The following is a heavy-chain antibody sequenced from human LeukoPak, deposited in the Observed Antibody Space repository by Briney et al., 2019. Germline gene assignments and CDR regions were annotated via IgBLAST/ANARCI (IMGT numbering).Heavy chain of an antibody. D-gene: IGHD4-17*01. CDR2: IYHSGST. J-gene: IGHJ4*02. Sequence: SETLSLTCAVSGGSISSSNWWIWVRQPPGKGLEWIGEIYHSGSTNYKPSLKRRVTISVDKSKIQFSLKLSAVTAAGTAVYYWACTVRGYWGQGNLVTGS. CDR3: ACTVRGY. CDR1: GGSISSSNW. V-gene: IGHV4-4*02.